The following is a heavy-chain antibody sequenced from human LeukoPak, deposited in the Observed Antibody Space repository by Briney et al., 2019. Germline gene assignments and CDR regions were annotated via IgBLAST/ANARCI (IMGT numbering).Heavy chain of an antibody. V-gene: IGHV3-21*01. J-gene: IGHJ5*02. CDR1: GFNFSAYN. CDR2: ICSGSTYM. Sequence: GGSLRLSCAASGFNFSAYNMDWVRQAAGKELAWVSSICSGSTYMYYADSAKGRFTISRDNTKNSLFLQMDSLRAEDTAVYYCARTPVLGVPKGFDPWGQGTLVTVSS. D-gene: IGHD3-10*01. CDR3: ARTPVLGVPKGFDP.